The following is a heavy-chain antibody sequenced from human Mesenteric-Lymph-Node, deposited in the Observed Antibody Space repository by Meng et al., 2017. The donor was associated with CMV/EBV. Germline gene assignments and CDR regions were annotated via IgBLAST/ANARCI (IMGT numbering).Heavy chain of an antibody. CDR3: ARELGAMGGFYYYGMDV. CDR1: GFMFSDYY. V-gene: IGHV3-11*01. J-gene: IGHJ6*02. CDR2: IGSSGTTI. D-gene: IGHD2-2*01. Sequence: GESLKISCAASGFMFSDYYISWIRQAPGKGLEWVSYIGSSGTTIYSDSVKGRFTISRDNAKNSVYLQMNGLRAEDTAVYYCARELGAMGGFYYYGMDVWGQGTTVTVSS.